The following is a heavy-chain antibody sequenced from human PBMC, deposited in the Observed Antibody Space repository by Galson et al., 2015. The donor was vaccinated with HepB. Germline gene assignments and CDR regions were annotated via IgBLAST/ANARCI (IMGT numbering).Heavy chain of an antibody. CDR2: INSYESST. D-gene: IGHD3-9*01. V-gene: IGHV3-64D*06. Sequence: SLRLSCAASGFSFSSYAMHWVRQAPGKGLKYVSAINSYESSTYYADSVKGRFTISRDNSKNMLYLQMGSLRAEDTAVYYCAKGMEYYDLLTGRTFDFWGQGTLVTVSS. J-gene: IGHJ4*02. CDR1: GFSFSSYA. CDR3: AKGMEYYDLLTGRTFDF.